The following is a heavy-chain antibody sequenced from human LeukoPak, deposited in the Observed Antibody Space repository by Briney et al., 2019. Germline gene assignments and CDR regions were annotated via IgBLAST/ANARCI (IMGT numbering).Heavy chain of an antibody. V-gene: IGHV4-30-4*08. Sequence: SETLSLTCTVSGGSISSGDYYWSWIRQPPGKGLEWIGYIYYSGSTYYNPSLKSRVTISVDTSKNQFSLKLSSVTAADTAVYYCAGVGVVPAAFDYWGQGTLVAVSS. CDR2: IYYSGST. CDR1: GGSISSGDYY. D-gene: IGHD2-2*01. CDR3: AGVGVVPAAFDY. J-gene: IGHJ4*02.